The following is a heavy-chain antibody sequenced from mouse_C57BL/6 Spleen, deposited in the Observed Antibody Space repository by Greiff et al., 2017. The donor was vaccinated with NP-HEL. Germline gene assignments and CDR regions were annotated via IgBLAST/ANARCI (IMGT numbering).Heavy chain of an antibody. Sequence: QVTLKESGPGILQSSQTLSLTCSFSGFSLSTSGMGVSWIRQPSGKGLEWLAHIYWDDDKRYNPSLKSRLTISKDTSRNQVFLKITSVDTADTATYYCARRGQDSPYFDYWGQGTTLTVSS. D-gene: IGHD2-12*01. CDR1: GFSLSTSGMG. V-gene: IGHV8-12*01. CDR3: ARRGQDSPYFDY. CDR2: IYWDDDK. J-gene: IGHJ2*01.